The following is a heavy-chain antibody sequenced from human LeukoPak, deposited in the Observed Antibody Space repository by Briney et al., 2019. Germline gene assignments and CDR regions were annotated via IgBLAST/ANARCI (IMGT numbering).Heavy chain of an antibody. J-gene: IGHJ4*02. CDR2: ISSSGSTI. V-gene: IGHV3-48*03. CDR3: ARFAATTLTPYFDY. CDR1: GFTFSSYE. Sequence: PGGSLRLSCAASGFTFSSYEMNWVRQAPGKGLEWVSYISSSGSTIYYADSVKGRFTISRDNAKNSLYLQMNSLRAEDTAVYYCARFAATTLTPYFDYWGQGTLVTVSS. D-gene: IGHD2-15*01.